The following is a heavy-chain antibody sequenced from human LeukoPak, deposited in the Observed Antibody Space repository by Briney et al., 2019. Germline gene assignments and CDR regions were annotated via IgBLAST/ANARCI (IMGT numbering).Heavy chain of an antibody. CDR2: IYHTGTT. Sequence: SETLSLTCTVSGYSIISDYYWGWLRQPPGKELEWIGSIYHTGTTYYNPSLRSRVTISVDTSKNQFSLKLSSVTAADTAVYYCARERVYSSGWHDAFDIWGQGTMVTVSS. CDR1: GYSIISDYY. V-gene: IGHV4-38-2*02. D-gene: IGHD6-19*01. CDR3: ARERVYSSGWHDAFDI. J-gene: IGHJ3*02.